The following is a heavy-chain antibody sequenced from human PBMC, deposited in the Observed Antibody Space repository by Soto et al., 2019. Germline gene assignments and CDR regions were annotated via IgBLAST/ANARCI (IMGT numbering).Heavy chain of an antibody. CDR2: IYYSGST. CDR3: ARDGCGGDCYST. J-gene: IGHJ4*02. V-gene: IGHV4-61*01. Sequence: SETLSLTCTVSGGSVSSGSYYWSWIRQPPGNGLEWIGYIYYSGSTNYNPSLKSRVTISVDTSKNQFSLKLSSVTAADTAVYYCARDGCGGDCYSTWGQGTLVTVSS. CDR1: GGSVSSGSYY. D-gene: IGHD2-21*02.